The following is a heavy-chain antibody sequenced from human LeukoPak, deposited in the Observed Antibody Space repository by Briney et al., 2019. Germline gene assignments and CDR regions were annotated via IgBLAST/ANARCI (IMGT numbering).Heavy chain of an antibody. CDR2: IKQDGSEK. V-gene: IGHV3-7*01. D-gene: IGHD3-10*01. CDR1: GVTFSSYW. J-gene: IGHJ6*03. Sequence: PAGSLSRSCADSGVTFSSYWWSWGRQPPGKGLEWVANIKQDGSEKYFVDSAKGRFTISRDNAKNSLYLQMNSLRVEDTAVHYCARDRVTMIRGVRILDYYYYYMDVWGKGTTVTISS. CDR3: ARDRVTMIRGVRILDYYYYYMDV.